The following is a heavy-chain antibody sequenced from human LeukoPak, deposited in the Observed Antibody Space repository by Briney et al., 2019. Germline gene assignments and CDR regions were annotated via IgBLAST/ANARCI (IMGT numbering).Heavy chain of an antibody. V-gene: IGHV4-34*01. CDR1: GGSFSGYY. Sequence: SETLSLTCAVYGGSFSGYYWSWIRQPPGKGLEWIGEINHSGSTNYNPSLKSRVTISVDTSKNQFSLKLSSVTAADTAVYYCAGPHYDILTGYSYYFDYWGQGTLVTVSS. D-gene: IGHD3-9*01. CDR2: INHSGST. CDR3: AGPHYDILTGYSYYFDY. J-gene: IGHJ4*02.